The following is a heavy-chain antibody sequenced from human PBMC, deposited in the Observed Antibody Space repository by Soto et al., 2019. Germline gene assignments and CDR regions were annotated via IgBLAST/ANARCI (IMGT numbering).Heavy chain of an antibody. CDR3: ARSSNSIAAAGTGFDY. CDR1: GFTVSSNY. J-gene: IGHJ4*02. V-gene: IGHV3-53*01. CDR2: IYSGGST. Sequence: GGSLRLSCAASGFTVSSNYMSWVRQAPGKGLEWVSVIYSGGSTYYADSVKGRFTTSRDNSKNTLYLQMNSLRAEDTAVYYCARSSNSIAAAGTGFDYWGQGTLVTVSS. D-gene: IGHD6-13*01.